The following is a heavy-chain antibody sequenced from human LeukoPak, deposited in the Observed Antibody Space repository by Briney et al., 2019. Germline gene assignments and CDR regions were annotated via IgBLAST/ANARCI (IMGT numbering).Heavy chain of an antibody. Sequence: SETLSLTCTVSGGSISSSSYYWGWIRQPPGKGLEWIGSIYYSGSTYYNPSLKSRVTISVDTSKNQFSLKLSSVTAADTAVYYCARDRIDGSGSYRLPGDYWGQGTLVTVSS. J-gene: IGHJ4*02. CDR2: IYYSGST. CDR3: ARDRIDGSGSYRLPGDY. D-gene: IGHD3-10*01. V-gene: IGHV4-39*07. CDR1: GGSISSSSYY.